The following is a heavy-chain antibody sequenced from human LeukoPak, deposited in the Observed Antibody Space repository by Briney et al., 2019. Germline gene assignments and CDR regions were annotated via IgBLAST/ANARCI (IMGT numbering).Heavy chain of an antibody. D-gene: IGHD1-26*01. J-gene: IGHJ3*02. CDR1: GLTFSSYA. Sequence: PGGSLRLSCAASGLTFSSYAMHWVRQAPGKGLEWVAVISYDGSNKYYADSVKGRFTISRDNSKNTLYLQMNSLRAEDTAVYYCARGGSYLSAFDIWGQGTMVTVSS. V-gene: IGHV3-30*04. CDR3: ARGGSYLSAFDI. CDR2: ISYDGSNK.